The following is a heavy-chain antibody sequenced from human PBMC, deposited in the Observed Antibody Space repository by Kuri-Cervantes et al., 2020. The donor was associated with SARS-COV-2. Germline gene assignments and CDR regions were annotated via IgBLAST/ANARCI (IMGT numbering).Heavy chain of an antibody. Sequence: ESLKIPCTVSGGSISSYYWSWIRQPPGKGLEWIGRIYTSGRTNYNTSLKSRVTMSVDTSKNQFSLKLSAVTAADTAVYYCARGSHHASRVPAASWFDPWGQGTLVTVSS. CDR3: ARGSHHASRVPAASWFDP. J-gene: IGHJ5*02. V-gene: IGHV4-4*07. D-gene: IGHD2-2*01. CDR1: GGSISSYY. CDR2: IYTSGRT.